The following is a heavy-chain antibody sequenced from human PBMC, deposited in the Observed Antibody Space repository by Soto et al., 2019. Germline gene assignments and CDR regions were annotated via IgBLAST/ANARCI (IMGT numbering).Heavy chain of an antibody. CDR1: GFTFSSYG. D-gene: IGHD6-13*01. Sequence: GGSLRLSCAASGFTFSSYGMHWVRQAPGKGLEWVAVIWYDGSNKYYADSVRGRFTISRDNSKNTLYLQMNSLRAEDTAVYYCARDQGIAAAGTYYYYYYGMDVWGQGTTVTVSS. CDR3: ARDQGIAAAGTYYYYYYGMDV. CDR2: IWYDGSNK. V-gene: IGHV3-33*01. J-gene: IGHJ6*02.